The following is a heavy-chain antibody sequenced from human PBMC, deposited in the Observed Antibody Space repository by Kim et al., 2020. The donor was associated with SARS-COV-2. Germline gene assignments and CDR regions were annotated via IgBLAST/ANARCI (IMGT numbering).Heavy chain of an antibody. CDR3: TRAADGTAWFDP. CDR1: LFPFPVST. V-gene: IGHV3-73*01. D-gene: IGHD6-13*01. CDR2: MRSKASTYAT. J-gene: IGHJ5*02. Sequence: SLLLSFFSSLFPFPVSTFPFFRPASGKGLEWVGRMRSKASTYATAYAASVKGRFTVSRDDSKNTAFLQMNNLETEDTAVYYCTRAADGTAWFDPWGQG.